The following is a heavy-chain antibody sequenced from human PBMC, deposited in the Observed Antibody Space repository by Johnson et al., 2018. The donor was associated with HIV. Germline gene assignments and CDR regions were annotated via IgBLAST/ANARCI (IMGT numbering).Heavy chain of an antibody. J-gene: IGHJ3*02. Sequence: VQLVESGGGLVQPGGSLRLSCAASGFTFSSYWMSWVRQAPGKGLEWVANIKQDGSEKYYVDSVKGRFTISRDNAKNSLYLQMNNLRAEDTAVYYCARETGDPVVPAARDAFDIWGQGTMVTVSS. V-gene: IGHV3-7*01. CDR3: ARETGDPVVPAARDAFDI. D-gene: IGHD2-2*01. CDR2: IKQDGSEK. CDR1: GFTFSSYW.